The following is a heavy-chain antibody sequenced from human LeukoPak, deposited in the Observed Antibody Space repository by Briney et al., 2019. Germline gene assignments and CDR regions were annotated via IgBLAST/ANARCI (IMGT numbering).Heavy chain of an antibody. CDR1: GFTFSDYY. CDR3: ARRGYYDSSGYSDY. V-gene: IGHV3-11*01. CDR2: ISSSASTI. D-gene: IGHD3-22*01. J-gene: IGHJ4*02. Sequence: SGGSLRRSCAASGFTFSDYYMSWIRQAPGKGLEWISYISSSASTIYYADSVKGRFTISRDNAKKSLYLQMNSLRAEDTAVYYCARRGYYDSSGYSDYWGQGTLVTVSS.